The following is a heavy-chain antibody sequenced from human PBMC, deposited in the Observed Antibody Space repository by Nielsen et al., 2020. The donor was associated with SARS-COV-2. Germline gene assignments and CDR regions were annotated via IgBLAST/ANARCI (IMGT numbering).Heavy chain of an antibody. J-gene: IGHJ6*02. Sequence: SETLSLTCTVSGGSISSGDYYWSWIRQPPGKGLEWIGYIYYSGSTYYNPSLKSRVTISVDTSKNQFSLKLSSVTAADTALYYCARERVGGITMFGVVTRYGMDVWGQGTTVTVSS. CDR1: GGSISSGDYY. CDR3: ARERVGGITMFGVVTRYGMDV. CDR2: IYYSGST. V-gene: IGHV4-30-4*01. D-gene: IGHD3-3*01.